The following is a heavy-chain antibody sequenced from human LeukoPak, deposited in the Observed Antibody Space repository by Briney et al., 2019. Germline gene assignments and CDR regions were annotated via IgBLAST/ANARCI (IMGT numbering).Heavy chain of an antibody. CDR3: ARDATPTQLWFRGSFDY. J-gene: IGHJ4*02. CDR1: GFTFSSYW. Sequence: GGSLRLSCAASGFTFSSYWMSWVRQAPGKGLKWVANIKQDGSEEYYVDSVKGRFTISRDNAKNSLNLQMNSLRAEDTAMYYCARDATPTQLWFRGSFDYWGLGALVTVAS. D-gene: IGHD5-18*01. CDR2: IKQDGSEE. V-gene: IGHV3-7*01.